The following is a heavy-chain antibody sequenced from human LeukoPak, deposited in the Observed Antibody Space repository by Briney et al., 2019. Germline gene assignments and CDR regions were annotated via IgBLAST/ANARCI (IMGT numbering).Heavy chain of an antibody. Sequence: SETLSLTCAVYGGSFSGYYWSWIRQPPGKGLEWIGEINHSGSTNYNPSLKSRVTISVDTSKNQFSLKLSSVTAADTAVYYCRIVVVPAAYHDAFDIWGQGTMVTVSS. V-gene: IGHV4-34*01. CDR3: RIVVVPAAYHDAFDI. CDR1: GGSFSGYY. D-gene: IGHD2-2*01. CDR2: INHSGST. J-gene: IGHJ3*02.